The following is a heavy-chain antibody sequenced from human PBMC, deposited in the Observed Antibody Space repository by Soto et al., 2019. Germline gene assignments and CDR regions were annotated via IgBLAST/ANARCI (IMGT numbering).Heavy chain of an antibody. CDR2: IRNTFYSQTT. V-gene: IGHV3-49*03. D-gene: IGHD2-2*01. CDR3: ARYTYTSRYTFYGMDV. CDR1: GFTFGDYA. Sequence: EVQVVESGGGLVEPGRSLRLSCTTSGFTFGDYAMSWFRQAPGKGLEWVGIIRNTFYSQTTEYATSVKGRFTISRDNSKNIAYLQMNSLESEDTAVYYCARYTYTSRYTFYGMDVWGHGTTVTVSS. J-gene: IGHJ6*02.